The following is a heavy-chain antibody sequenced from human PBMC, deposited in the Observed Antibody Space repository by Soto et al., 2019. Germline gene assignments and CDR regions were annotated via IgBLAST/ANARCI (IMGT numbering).Heavy chain of an antibody. CDR3: GRGFGGTH. J-gene: IGHJ4*02. Sequence: EVQLVESGGGLVQPGGSLRLSCAASGFTFNNYYMVWVRQAPGRGLEWVANINQDGSAKYYVDSVKGRFTISRENAKSSLYLPINSLRAGDTATYYCGRGFGGTHWGQGSLVTVSS. D-gene: IGHD2-15*01. CDR1: GFTFNNYY. CDR2: INQDGSAK. V-gene: IGHV3-7*05.